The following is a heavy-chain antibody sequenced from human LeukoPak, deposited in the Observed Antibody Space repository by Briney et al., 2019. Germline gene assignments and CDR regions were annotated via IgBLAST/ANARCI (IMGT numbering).Heavy chain of an antibody. D-gene: IGHD3-22*01. J-gene: IGHJ6*03. CDR1: GGSISSSNYY. V-gene: IGHV4-61*02. CDR2: IYNTGIT. CDR3: ARRYYYDSSGYYHYYYYCMDV. Sequence: SETLSLTCTVSGGSISSSNYYWSWIRQPAGKGLGYIGRIYNTGITNYNPSLKSRVTISVDTSKNQFSLNLSSVTAADTAVYYCARRYYYDSSGYYHYYYYCMDVWGKGTTVTISS.